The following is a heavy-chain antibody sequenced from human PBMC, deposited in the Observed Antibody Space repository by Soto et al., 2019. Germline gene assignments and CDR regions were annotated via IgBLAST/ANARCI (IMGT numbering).Heavy chain of an antibody. Sequence: SGPTLVNPTQTLPLTCTFSGFSLSTSGMCVSWIRQPPGKALEWLALIDWDDDKYYSTSLKTRLTISKDTSKNQVVLTMTNMDPVDTATYYCARIPRVGYYYCMDVWGQGTTVTVSS. CDR1: GFSLSTSGMC. V-gene: IGHV2-70*01. CDR3: ARIPRVGYYYCMDV. CDR2: IDWDDDK. J-gene: IGHJ6*02.